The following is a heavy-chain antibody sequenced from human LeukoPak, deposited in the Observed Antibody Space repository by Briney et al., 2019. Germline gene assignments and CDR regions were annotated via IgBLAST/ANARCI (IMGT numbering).Heavy chain of an antibody. J-gene: IGHJ5*02. CDR3: ARDQDSSGYLFDP. CDR2: INPNSGGT. Sequence: ASVKVSCKASVYTFTGYYMHWVRQAPGQGLEWMGWINPNSGGTNYAQKFQGRVTMTRDTSISTAYMELSRLRSDDTAVYYCARDQDSSGYLFDPSGQGTLVTVSS. V-gene: IGHV1-2*02. D-gene: IGHD3-22*01. CDR1: VYTFTGYY.